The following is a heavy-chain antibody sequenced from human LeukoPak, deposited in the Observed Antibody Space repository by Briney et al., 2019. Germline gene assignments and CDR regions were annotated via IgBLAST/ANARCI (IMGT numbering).Heavy chain of an antibody. J-gene: IGHJ5*02. V-gene: IGHV3-7*01. D-gene: IGHD6-19*01. Sequence: AGGSLRLSCAASGFTFSSYWMSWVRQAPGKGLEWVANIKQDGSEKYYVDSVKGRFTISRDNAKNSLYLQMNSLRPEDTAVYYCAREGGSGWYSGWFDPWGQGTLVTVSS. CDR1: GFTFSSYW. CDR2: IKQDGSEK. CDR3: AREGGSGWYSGWFDP.